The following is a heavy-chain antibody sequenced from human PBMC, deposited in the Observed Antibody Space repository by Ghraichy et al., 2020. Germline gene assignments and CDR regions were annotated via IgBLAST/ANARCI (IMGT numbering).Heavy chain of an antibody. V-gene: IGHV4-34*01. CDR3: ARVRGV. D-gene: IGHD3-10*01. CDR1: DEPFSAYS. Sequence: SETLSLTCAVNDEPFSAYSWSWFRQPAGKGLEWIGEIRGGTTNYNPALKSRAIISEDTTKSQFFLKVTSVTAADTAVYYCARVRGVWGQGTLVTVSS. CDR2: IRGGTT. J-gene: IGHJ4*02.